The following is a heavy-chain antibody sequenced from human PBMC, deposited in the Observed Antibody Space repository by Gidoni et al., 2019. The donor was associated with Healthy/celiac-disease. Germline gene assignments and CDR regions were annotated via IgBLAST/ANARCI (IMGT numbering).Heavy chain of an antibody. CDR3: ARHESGDYYDSSGYLYYFDY. V-gene: IGHV4-39*01. Sequence: QLQLQESGPGLGKPSETLSLTCTVSGGYISSSSYYWGWIRQPPGKGLEWIGSIYYSGSTYYNPSLKSRVTISVDTSKNQCSLKLSSVTAADTAVYYCARHESGDYYDSSGYLYYFDYWGQGTLVTVSS. J-gene: IGHJ4*02. CDR2: IYYSGST. CDR1: GGYISSSSYY. D-gene: IGHD3-22*01.